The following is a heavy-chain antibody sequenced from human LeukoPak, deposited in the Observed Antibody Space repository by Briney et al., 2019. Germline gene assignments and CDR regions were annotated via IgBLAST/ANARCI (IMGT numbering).Heavy chain of an antibody. CDR3: ARDLPGYDSFDI. J-gene: IGHJ3*02. CDR2: IYHSGST. V-gene: IGHV4-34*01. Sequence: SETLSLTCAVYGGSFSGYYWSWIRQPPGKGLEWIGSIYHSGSTYYNPSLKSRVTISVDTSKNQFSLKLSSVTAADTAVYYCARDLPGYDSFDIWGQGTMVTVSS. CDR1: GGSFSGYY. D-gene: IGHD6-13*01.